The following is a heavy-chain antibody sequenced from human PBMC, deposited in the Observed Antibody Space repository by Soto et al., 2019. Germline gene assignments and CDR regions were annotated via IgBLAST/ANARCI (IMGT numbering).Heavy chain of an antibody. Sequence: PGGSLRLSCAASGFTFSSYAMSWVRQAPGKGLEWVSAISGSGGSTYYADSVKGRFTISRDNSKNTLYLQMNSLRAEDTAVYYCAKDLNEMDPVGYYGMDVWGQGTTVTVSS. CDR3: AKDLNEMDPVGYYGMDV. CDR2: ISGSGGST. D-gene: IGHD1-1*01. V-gene: IGHV3-23*01. J-gene: IGHJ6*02. CDR1: GFTFSSYA.